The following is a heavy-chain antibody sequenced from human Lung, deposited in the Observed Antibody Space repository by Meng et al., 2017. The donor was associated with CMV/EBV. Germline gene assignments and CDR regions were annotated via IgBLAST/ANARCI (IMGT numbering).Heavy chain of an antibody. Sequence: SVKVSCXASGGTFSSYAISWVRQAPGQGLEWMGGIIPIFGTANYAQKFQGRVTITTDESTSTAYMELSSLRSEDTAVYYCARSIVVRGSLPRNKMDVWGQGNTVTCSS. CDR3: ARSIVVRGSLPRNKMDV. J-gene: IGHJ6*02. CDR2: IIPIFGTA. CDR1: GGTFSSYA. D-gene: IGHD3-10*01. V-gene: IGHV1-69*05.